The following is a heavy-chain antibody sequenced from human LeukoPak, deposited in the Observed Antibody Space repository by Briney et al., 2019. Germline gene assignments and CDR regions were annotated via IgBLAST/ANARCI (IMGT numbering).Heavy chain of an antibody. J-gene: IGHJ6*02. CDR1: GGSISSSSYY. CDR3: ASVTGLGPLPHASYGMDV. CDR2: IYYSGST. D-gene: IGHD1-1*01. V-gene: IGHV4-39*01. Sequence: SETLSLTCTVSGGSISSSSYYWGWIRQPPGKGLEWIGSIYYSGSTYYNPSLKSRVTISVDTSKNQFSLKLSSVTAADTAVYYCASVTGLGPLPHASYGMDVWGQGTTVTVSS.